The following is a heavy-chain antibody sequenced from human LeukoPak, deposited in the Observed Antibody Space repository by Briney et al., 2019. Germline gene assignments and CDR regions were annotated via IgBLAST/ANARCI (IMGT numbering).Heavy chain of an antibody. CDR2: INHSGST. CDR3: ARHDRVVVAAIWYFDL. Sequence: PSETLSLTCAVYGGSFSDYYWSWIRQPPGKGLEWIGEINHSGSTNYNPSLKSRVTILIDTSKNQFSLKLSSVTAADTAVYYCARHDRVVVAAIWYFDLWGRGTLVTVSS. V-gene: IGHV4-34*01. J-gene: IGHJ2*01. D-gene: IGHD2-15*01. CDR1: GGSFSDYY.